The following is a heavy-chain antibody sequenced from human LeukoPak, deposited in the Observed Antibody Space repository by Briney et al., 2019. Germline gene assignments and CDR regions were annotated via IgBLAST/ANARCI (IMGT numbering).Heavy chain of an antibody. J-gene: IGHJ6*03. CDR1: GFTFSNYW. D-gene: IGHD6-13*01. V-gene: IGHV3-7*01. CDR3: ARDKEVRGQQLGSDYFYYYMDV. Sequence: GGSLRLSCAASGFTFSNYWMTWVRQAPGKGLEWVANIKQDGGEKYYVDSVKGRFTISRDNAKSSLYAQMNSLRAEDTAIYYCARDKEVRGQQLGSDYFYYYMDVWGKGTTVTVSS. CDR2: IKQDGGEK.